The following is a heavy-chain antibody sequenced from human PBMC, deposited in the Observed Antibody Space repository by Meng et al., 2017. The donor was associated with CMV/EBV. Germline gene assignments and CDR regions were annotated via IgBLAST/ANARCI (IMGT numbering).Heavy chain of an antibody. CDR3: RLGHYSQD. D-gene: IGHD4-17*01. CDR2: IKKDGSEK. CDR1: GLTISNYW. J-gene: IGHJ4*02. Sequence: LVGAGGVLDQPGGSLSLSWAASGLTISNYWMSWVRQAPGKGLEWVANIKKDGSEKYYVDSVKGRFSISRDNADNSLYLQMNNLRAEDTAVYYCRLGHYSQDWGQGTLVTVSS. V-gene: IGHV3-7*02.